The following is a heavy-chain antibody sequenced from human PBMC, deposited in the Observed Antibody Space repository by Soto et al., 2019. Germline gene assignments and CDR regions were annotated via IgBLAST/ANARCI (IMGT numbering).Heavy chain of an antibody. CDR2: ISLNCGTI. CDR3: TKGRSTSCFSPVDY. J-gene: IGHJ4*02. D-gene: IGHD2-2*01. V-gene: IGHV3-9*01. Sequence: EVQLVESGGGLVQPGRSLRLSCAASGFIFDDYAMHWVRLAPGKGLEWVSSISLNCGTIVYADSVKGRFTISRDNAKNYLYLQMNSLRSVDTAFYYCTKGRSTSCFSPVDYWGQGTLVTVSS. CDR1: GFIFDDYA.